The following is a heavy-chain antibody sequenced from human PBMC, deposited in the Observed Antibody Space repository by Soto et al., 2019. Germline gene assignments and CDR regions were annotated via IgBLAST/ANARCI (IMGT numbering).Heavy chain of an antibody. V-gene: IGHV3-30*18. D-gene: IGHD3-10*01. CDR3: AKDFGSRCGMDV. J-gene: IGHJ6*02. CDR1: GFTFSSYG. Sequence: GSLRLSGAASGFTFSSYGMHWVRQAPGKGLEWVAVISYDGSNKYYADSVKGRFTISRDNSKNTLYLQMNSLRAEDTAVYYCAKDFGSRCGMDVWGQGTTVTVSS. CDR2: ISYDGSNK.